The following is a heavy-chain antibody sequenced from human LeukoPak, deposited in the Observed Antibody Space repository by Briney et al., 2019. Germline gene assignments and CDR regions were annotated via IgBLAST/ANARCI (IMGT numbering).Heavy chain of an antibody. CDR1: GFTFSSYA. V-gene: IGHV3-30-3*01. CDR2: KSYDGSNK. J-gene: IGHJ6*02. Sequence: GRSLRLSCAASGFTFSSYAMHWVRHAPGKGLEWVAVKSYDGSNKYYADSVKGRFTISRDNSKNTLYLQMNSLRAEDTAVYYCARDHGMDVWGQGTTVTVSS. CDR3: ARDHGMDV.